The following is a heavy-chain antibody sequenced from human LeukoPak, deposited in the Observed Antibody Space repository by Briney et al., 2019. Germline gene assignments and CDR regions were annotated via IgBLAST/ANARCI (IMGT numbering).Heavy chain of an antibody. D-gene: IGHD6-13*01. V-gene: IGHV3-23*01. J-gene: IGHJ1*01. CDR2: ISGSGGST. Sequence: GGSLRLSCAASGFTFSSYAMSWVRQAPGKGLEGVSAISGSGGSTYYADSVKGRFTISRDNSKNTLYLQMNSRRAEDRGVYYCAKDRRSRYGWRQGPLVPVSS. CDR3: AKDRRSRYG. CDR1: GFTFSSYA.